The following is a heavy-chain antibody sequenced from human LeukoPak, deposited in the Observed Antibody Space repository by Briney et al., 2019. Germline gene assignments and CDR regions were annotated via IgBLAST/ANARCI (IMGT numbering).Heavy chain of an antibody. CDR2: IYYSGST. CDR1: GGSISSSSYY. D-gene: IGHD2-15*01. Sequence: SETLSLTCTVSGGSISSSSYYWAWIRQSPGKGLECIGSIYYSGSTYYSPSLKSRVTISVDTSKNQFSLKLSSVTAADTAVYYCARQRCSGGSCFFSDYFDYWGQGALVTVSS. CDR3: ARQRCSGGSCFFSDYFDY. V-gene: IGHV4-39*01. J-gene: IGHJ4*02.